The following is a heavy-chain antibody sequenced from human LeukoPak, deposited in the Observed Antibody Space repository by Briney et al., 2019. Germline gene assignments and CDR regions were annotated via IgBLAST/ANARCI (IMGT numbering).Heavy chain of an antibody. D-gene: IGHD4-17*01. V-gene: IGHV1-2*02. J-gene: IGHJ3*02. Sequence: GASVKVSCKASGYTFIDYYIHWVRQAPGQGLEWMGWINPNSGGTNSAQKFQGRVTMTRDTSISTAYMELSRLRSDDTAVYYCARESFSTLTSATDAFDIWGQGTMVTVSS. CDR1: GYTFIDYY. CDR3: ARESFSTLTSATDAFDI. CDR2: INPNSGGT.